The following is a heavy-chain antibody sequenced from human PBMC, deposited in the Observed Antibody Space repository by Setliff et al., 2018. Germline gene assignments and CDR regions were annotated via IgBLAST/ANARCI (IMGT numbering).Heavy chain of an antibody. J-gene: IGHJ4*02. CDR3: SRLVRYCTTTTCQTLSGGEH. D-gene: IGHD2-8*01. Sequence: ASVKVSCKASGYAFNNYGIAWVRQAPGQGLEWMGWINAYNGNTFYAPKLQDRVTMTTDTSTATASLELRSLRSDDTALYFCSRLVRYCTTTTCQTLSGGEHWGQGTLVTVSS. CDR2: INAYNGNT. CDR1: GYAFNNYG. V-gene: IGHV1-18*01.